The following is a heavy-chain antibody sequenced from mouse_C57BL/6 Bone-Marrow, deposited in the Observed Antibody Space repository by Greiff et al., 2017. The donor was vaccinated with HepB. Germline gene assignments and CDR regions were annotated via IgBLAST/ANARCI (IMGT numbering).Heavy chain of an antibody. D-gene: IGHD1-2*01. CDR1: GFTFSDYG. V-gene: IGHV5-15*01. Sequence: EVHLVESGGGLVQPGGSLKLSCAASGFTFSDYGMAWVRQAPRKGPEWVAFISNLAYSIYYADTVTGRFTISRENAKNTLYLEMSSLRSEDTAMYYCARRGLRRGYFDVWGTGTTVTVSS. J-gene: IGHJ1*03. CDR2: ISNLAYSI. CDR3: ARRGLRRGYFDV.